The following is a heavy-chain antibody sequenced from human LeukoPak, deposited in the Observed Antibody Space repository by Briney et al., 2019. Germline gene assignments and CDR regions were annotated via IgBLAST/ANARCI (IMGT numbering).Heavy chain of an antibody. V-gene: IGHV4-39*07. CDR1: GGSISSSSYY. D-gene: IGHD7-27*01. J-gene: IGHJ6*02. CDR2: IYYSGST. Sequence: KPSETLSLTCTVSGGSISSSSYYWGWIRQPPGKGLEWIGSIYYSGSTYYNPSLKSRVTISVDTSKNQFSLKLSSVTAADTAVYYCARDPYASGDRKDYYYYGMDVWGQGTTVTVSS. CDR3: ARDPYASGDRKDYYYYGMDV.